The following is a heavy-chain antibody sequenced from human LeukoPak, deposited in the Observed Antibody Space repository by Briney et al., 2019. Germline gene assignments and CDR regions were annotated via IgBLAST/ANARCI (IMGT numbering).Heavy chain of an antibody. Sequence: PSETLSLTCAVSGYSISSGYYWGWIRQPPGKGLEWIGSIYHSGSTYYNPSLKSRVTISVDTSKNQFSLKLSSVTAADTAVYYCSRGNHAIVGSKYYYYMDVWGKGTTVTVSS. J-gene: IGHJ6*03. V-gene: IGHV4-38-2*01. CDR3: SRGNHAIVGSKYYYYMDV. D-gene: IGHD3-22*01. CDR1: GYSISSGYY. CDR2: IYHSGST.